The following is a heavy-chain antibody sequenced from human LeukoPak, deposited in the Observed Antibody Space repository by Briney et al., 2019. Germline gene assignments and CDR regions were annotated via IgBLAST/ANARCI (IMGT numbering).Heavy chain of an antibody. CDR3: AGDHGYAFDY. CDR2: INSISGEI. D-gene: IGHD5-12*01. CDR1: GFTFSYYS. V-gene: IGHV3-48*02. Sequence: GGSLRLSCVASGFTFSYYSMNWVRQAPGKGLEWVSYINSISGEIWYADSVKGRFTISRDDAKNSLYLQMNSLRDEDTAVYYCAGDHGYAFDYWGQGTLVTVSS. J-gene: IGHJ4*02.